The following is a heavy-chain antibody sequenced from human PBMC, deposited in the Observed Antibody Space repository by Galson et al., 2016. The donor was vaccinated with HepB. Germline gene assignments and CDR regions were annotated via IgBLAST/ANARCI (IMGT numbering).Heavy chain of an antibody. V-gene: IGHV1-18*01. D-gene: IGHD7-27*01. CDR2: VSTYNGNI. CDR1: DYTFNSYG. Sequence: SVKVSCKASDYTFNSYGVSWVRQAPGQGLEWMGWVSTYNGNINYEQKLQGRVTMTTETSTSTAYMELRSLRSDDTAVYYCAREGGTGDLYFDYWGQGTLVTVSS. J-gene: IGHJ4*02. CDR3: AREGGTGDLYFDY.